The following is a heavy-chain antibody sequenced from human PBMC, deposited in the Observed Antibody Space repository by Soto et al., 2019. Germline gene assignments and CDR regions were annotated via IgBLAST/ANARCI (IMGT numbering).Heavy chain of an antibody. V-gene: IGHV4-59*01. CDR3: ARGGNRYSNVASGVGGFDY. D-gene: IGHD5-12*01. CDR2: VYHTGAT. Sequence: SETLSLTCTVSGASITSSYWSWIRQSPGKGLEWIAYVYHTGATNYNPSLKSRVTISLDTSKSQFSLNLTSLSTADTAVYFCARGGNRYSNVASGVGGFDYWGQGSLVTVSS. CDR1: GASITSSY. J-gene: IGHJ4*02.